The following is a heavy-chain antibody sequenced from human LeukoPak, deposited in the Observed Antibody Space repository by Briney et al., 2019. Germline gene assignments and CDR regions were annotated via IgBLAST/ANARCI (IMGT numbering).Heavy chain of an antibody. CDR1: GGSISSYY. D-gene: IGHD1-26*01. V-gene: IGHV4-4*07. Sequence: SETLSLTCTVSGGSISSYYWSWIRQPAGKGLEWIGRIYASGSTNYNPSLKSRVTMSEDTSKNQFSLKLSSVTAADTAVYYCARVAGGSYYSRGQNLYYFDYWGQGTLVTVSS. CDR2: IYASGST. CDR3: ARVAGGSYYSRGQNLYYFDY. J-gene: IGHJ4*02.